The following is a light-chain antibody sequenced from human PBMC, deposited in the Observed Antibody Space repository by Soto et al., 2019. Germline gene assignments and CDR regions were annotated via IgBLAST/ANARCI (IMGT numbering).Light chain of an antibody. J-gene: IGLJ2*01. Sequence: QSALTQPASVSGSPRQSITISCTGTSSDVGGYNYVSWYQQHPGKVPKLIIYEVSNRPSGVSNRFSGSKSGNTASLTISGLQAEDEADYYCTSYTSSSSVVFGGGTKLTVL. CDR2: EVS. V-gene: IGLV2-14*01. CDR1: SSDVGGYNY. CDR3: TSYTSSSSVV.